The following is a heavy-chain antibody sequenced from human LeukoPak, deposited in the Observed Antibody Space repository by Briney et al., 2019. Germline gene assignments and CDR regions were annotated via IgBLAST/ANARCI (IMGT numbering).Heavy chain of an antibody. CDR1: GFTFSSYA. V-gene: IGHV3-23*01. CDR3: AKVPRYYYDSSGYPKYFDY. D-gene: IGHD3-22*01. Sequence: GGSLRLSCAASGFTFSSYAMSWVRQAPGKGLEWVSAISGSGGSTYYADSVKGRFTISRDNSKNTLYLQMNSLRAEDTAVYYCAKVPRYYYDSSGYPKYFDYWGQGTLVTVSS. CDR2: ISGSGGST. J-gene: IGHJ4*02.